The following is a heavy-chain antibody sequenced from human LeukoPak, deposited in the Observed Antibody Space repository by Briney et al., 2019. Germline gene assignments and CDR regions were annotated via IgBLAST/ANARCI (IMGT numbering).Heavy chain of an antibody. CDR1: GGSFSGYY. V-gene: IGHV4-34*01. CDR3: ARVPYDYGDYGDAFDI. CDR2: INHSGST. Sequence: SETLSLTCAVYGGSFSGYYRSWIRQPPGKGLEWIGEINHSGSTNYNPSLKSRVTISVDTSKNQFSLKLSSVTAADTAVYYCARVPYDYGDYGDAFDIWGQGTMVTVSS. D-gene: IGHD4-17*01. J-gene: IGHJ3*02.